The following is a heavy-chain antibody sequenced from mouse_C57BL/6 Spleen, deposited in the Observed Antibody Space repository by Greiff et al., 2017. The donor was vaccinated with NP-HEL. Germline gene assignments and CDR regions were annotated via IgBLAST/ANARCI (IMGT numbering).Heavy chain of an antibody. CDR3: THYYGSSPYYAMDY. CDR2: IDPEDGDT. CDR1: GFNIKDYY. D-gene: IGHD1-1*01. V-gene: IGHV14-1*01. Sequence: VQLKQSGAELVRPGASVKLSCTASGFNIKDYYMHWVKQRPEQGLEWIGRIDPEDGDTEYAPKFQGKATMTADTSSNTAYLQLSSLTSEDTAVYYCTHYYGSSPYYAMDYWGQGTSVTVSS. J-gene: IGHJ4*01.